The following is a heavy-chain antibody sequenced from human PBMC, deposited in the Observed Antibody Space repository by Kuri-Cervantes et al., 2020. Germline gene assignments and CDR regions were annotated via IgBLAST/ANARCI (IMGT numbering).Heavy chain of an antibody. CDR2: ISVSGGST. Sequence: GESLKISCAASGFTFSSYAMSWVRQAPGKGLEWVXAISVSGGSTYYADSVKGRFTISRDNSKNTLYLXMNSLRAEDTAVYYCAKXDHNLGTGTXVGLDAFDIWGQGTMVTVSS. J-gene: IGHJ3*02. V-gene: IGHV3-23*01. CDR3: AKXDHNLGTGTXVGLDAFDI. CDR1: GFTFSSYA. D-gene: IGHD1-7*01.